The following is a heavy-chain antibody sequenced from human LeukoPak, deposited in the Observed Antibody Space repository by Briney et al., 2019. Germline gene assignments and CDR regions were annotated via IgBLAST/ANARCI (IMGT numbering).Heavy chain of an antibody. Sequence: GGSLRLSCAASGFTFSDYYMSWIRQAPGKGLEWVSYISSSGSTIYYADSVKGRFTISRDNSKNTLYLQMNSLRAEDTAVYYCAKDRRSYTPNAYFDYWGQGTLVTVSS. J-gene: IGHJ4*02. D-gene: IGHD1-26*01. CDR1: GFTFSDYY. CDR2: ISSSGSTI. V-gene: IGHV3-11*01. CDR3: AKDRRSYTPNAYFDY.